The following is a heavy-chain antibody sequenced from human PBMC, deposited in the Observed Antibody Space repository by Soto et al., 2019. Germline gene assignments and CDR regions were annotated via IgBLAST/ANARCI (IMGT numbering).Heavy chain of an antibody. CDR2: ISGSGGST. Sequence: EVQLLESGGGLVQPGGSLRLSCAASGFTFSSYAMSWVRQAPGKGLEWVSAISGSGGSTYYADSVKGRFTISRDNSKNTLYLQMNSLRAKDTAVYYCAKDWGIRYFDWLEYYYYGMDVWGQGTTVTVSS. D-gene: IGHD3-9*01. CDR1: GFTFSSYA. V-gene: IGHV3-23*01. CDR3: AKDWGIRYFDWLEYYYYGMDV. J-gene: IGHJ6*02.